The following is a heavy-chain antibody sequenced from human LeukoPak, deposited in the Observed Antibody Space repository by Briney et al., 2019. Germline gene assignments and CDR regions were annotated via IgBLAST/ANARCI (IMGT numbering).Heavy chain of an antibody. J-gene: IGHJ4*02. V-gene: IGHV4-38-2*02. D-gene: IGHD3-16*02. CDR3: ASLYDYVWGSYQDY. Sequence: SETLSLTCTVSGYSISSGYYWGWIRQPPGKGLEWIGSIYHSGSTYYNPSLKSRVTISVDTSKNQFSLKLSSVTAADTAVYYCASLYDYVWGSYQDYWGQGTLVTVSS. CDR2: IYHSGST. CDR1: GYSISSGYY.